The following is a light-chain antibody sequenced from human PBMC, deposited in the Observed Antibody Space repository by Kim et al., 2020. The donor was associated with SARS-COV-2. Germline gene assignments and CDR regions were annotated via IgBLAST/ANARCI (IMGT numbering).Light chain of an antibody. CDR2: DND. CDR3: AAWDDSLSGWV. V-gene: IGLV1-51*01. Sequence: QSVLTQPPSVSAAPGHKVTISCSGSRSNIGNNPVSWYQQFPGTAPRLITYDNDKRPSGIPDRFSSSKSGTSATLGITGLRTEDEADYYCAAWDDSLSGWVFGGGTQLTVL. CDR1: RSNIGNNP. J-gene: IGLJ3*02.